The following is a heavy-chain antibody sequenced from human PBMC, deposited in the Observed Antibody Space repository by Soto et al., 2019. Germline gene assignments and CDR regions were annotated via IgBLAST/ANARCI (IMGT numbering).Heavy chain of an antibody. CDR2: IWYDGSNK. CDR3: ASSIN. CDR1: GFPFSSYG. Sequence: GGSLRLSCAASGFPFSSYGMHWVRQAPGKGLDWVGVIWYDGSNKDYAESVKGRFTISRDNSKNMLYLQMNSLRADDTAVYYCASSINWGQGTLVTVSS. J-gene: IGHJ4*02. V-gene: IGHV3-33*03.